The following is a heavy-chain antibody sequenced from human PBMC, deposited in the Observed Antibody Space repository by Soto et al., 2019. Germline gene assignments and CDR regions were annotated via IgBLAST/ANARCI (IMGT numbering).Heavy chain of an antibody. CDR3: VRGRGEFDA. Sequence: SETLSLTCTVSGASISGFDWSWIRKSAGKGLEWIGRIYATGTTDYNPSLESRVMMSLDRSKKQFSLKLRSVTAADTAVYYCVRGRGEFDAWGQGTPVTVSS. CDR1: GASISGFD. D-gene: IGHD2-21*01. CDR2: IYATGTT. V-gene: IGHV4-4*07. J-gene: IGHJ5*02.